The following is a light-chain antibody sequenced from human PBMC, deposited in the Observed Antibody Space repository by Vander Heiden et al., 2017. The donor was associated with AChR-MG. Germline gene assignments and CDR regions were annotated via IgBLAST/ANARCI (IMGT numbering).Light chain of an antibody. CDR3: QSADSSGTYV. Sequence: SYELTQPPSVSVSPGQTARITCSGDALPRQYAYCWQQKTGKAPVLVIYKDSERPSGIPERFSGSSSGTTVTLTISGVQAEDEADYYCQSADSSGTYVVGTGTKVTVL. J-gene: IGLJ1*01. CDR1: ALPRQY. V-gene: IGLV3-25*03. CDR2: KDS.